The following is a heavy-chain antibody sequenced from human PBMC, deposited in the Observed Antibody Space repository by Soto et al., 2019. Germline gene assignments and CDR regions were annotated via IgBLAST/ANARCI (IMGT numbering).Heavy chain of an antibody. CDR2: ISYDGSNK. CDR3: AKDGTYYDFWSGYRPEYYYYMDV. J-gene: IGHJ6*03. Sequence: GGSLRLSCAASGFTFSSYGMHWFRQAPGKGLEWVAVISYDGSNKYYADSVKGRFTISRDNSKNTLYLQMNSLRAEDTAVYYCAKDGTYYDFWSGYRPEYYYYMDVWGKGTTVTVSS. V-gene: IGHV3-30*18. D-gene: IGHD3-3*01. CDR1: GFTFSSYG.